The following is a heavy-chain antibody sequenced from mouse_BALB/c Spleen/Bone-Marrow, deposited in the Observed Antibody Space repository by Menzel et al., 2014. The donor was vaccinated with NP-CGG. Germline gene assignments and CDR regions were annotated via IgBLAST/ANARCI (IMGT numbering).Heavy chain of an antibody. Sequence: QVQLQQSGPELVKPGASVKISCKASGYSFTSYYIHWVKQRPGQGLEWIGWIFPGSGNTKYNEKFKGKATLTADTSSSTAYMQLSSLTSEDSAVYCCARGGYDGGDYHAMDYWGQGTSVTVSS. J-gene: IGHJ4*01. CDR2: IFPGSGNT. CDR3: ARGGYDGGDYHAMDY. V-gene: IGHV1-66*01. CDR1: GYSFTSYY. D-gene: IGHD2-14*01.